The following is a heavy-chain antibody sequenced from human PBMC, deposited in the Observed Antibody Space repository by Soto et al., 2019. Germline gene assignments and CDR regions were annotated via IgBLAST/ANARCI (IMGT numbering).Heavy chain of an antibody. CDR3: VRGLYGGNL. V-gene: IGHV4-59*01. CDR2: IYYSGST. Sequence: PSETLSLTCTVSGGSISSYYWSWIRQPPGKGLEWIGYIYYSGSTNYNPSLKSRVTISVDTSKNQFSLKLSSVTAADTAVYYCVRGLYGGNLWGQGTLVTVSS. J-gene: IGHJ4*02. CDR1: GGSISSYY. D-gene: IGHD4-17*01.